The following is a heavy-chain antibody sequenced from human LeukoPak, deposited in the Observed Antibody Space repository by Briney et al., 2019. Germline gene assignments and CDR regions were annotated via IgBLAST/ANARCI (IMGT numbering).Heavy chain of an antibody. D-gene: IGHD3-22*01. Sequence: GGSLRLSCAASGFTFSSYGMHWVRQAPGKGLEWVAVISYDGSNKYYADSVKGRFTISRDNSKNTLYLQMNSLRAEDTAVYHCAKDSALRYYDSSGYFDYWGQGTLVTVSS. CDR1: GFTFSSYG. V-gene: IGHV3-30*18. J-gene: IGHJ4*02. CDR2: ISYDGSNK. CDR3: AKDSALRYYDSSGYFDY.